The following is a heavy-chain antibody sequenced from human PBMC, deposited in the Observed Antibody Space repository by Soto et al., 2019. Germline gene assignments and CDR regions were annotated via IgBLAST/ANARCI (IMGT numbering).Heavy chain of an antibody. V-gene: IGHV3-21*01. CDR3: ARSYSSPFPIDY. CDR2: ISSSSSYI. D-gene: IGHD6-13*01. CDR1: GFTFSSYS. Sequence: LRLSCAASGFTFSSYSMNWVRQAPGKGLEWVSSISSSSSYIYYADSVKGRFTISRDNAKNSLYLQMNSLRAEDTAVYYCARSYSSPFPIDYWGQGTLVTVSS. J-gene: IGHJ4*02.